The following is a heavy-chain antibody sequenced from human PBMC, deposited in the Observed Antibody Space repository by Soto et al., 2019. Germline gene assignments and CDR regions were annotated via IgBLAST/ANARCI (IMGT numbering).Heavy chain of an antibody. V-gene: IGHV1-18*04. CDR1: GYNFAGSG. CDR2: ISANSGDT. CDR3: ARAGASNWNYVSSSS. J-gene: IGHJ4*02. Sequence: QVHLVQSGAEVKKPGASVKVSCKASGYNFAGSGFIWVRQAPGQGLEWMGWISANSGDTNYAQNLQGRVTMTTDTFTSTAYMELRSLTSDDTAVYYCARAGASNWNYVSSSSWGQGTLVTVSS. D-gene: IGHD1-1*01.